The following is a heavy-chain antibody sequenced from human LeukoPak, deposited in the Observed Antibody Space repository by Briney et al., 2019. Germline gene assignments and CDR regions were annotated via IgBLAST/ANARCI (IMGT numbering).Heavy chain of an antibody. CDR1: AASFSGYY. Sequence: SESLSLTCAVYAASFSGYYWGWIRHPPGKGLEWIGEIKQSGSTNYNPSLKSRVTISVDTSKNQFSLKLSSVTAADTAVYYCARRYCSSTSCSFDYWGQGTLVTVSS. D-gene: IGHD2-2*01. CDR3: ARRYCSSTSCSFDY. CDR2: IKQSGST. V-gene: IGHV4-34*01. J-gene: IGHJ4*02.